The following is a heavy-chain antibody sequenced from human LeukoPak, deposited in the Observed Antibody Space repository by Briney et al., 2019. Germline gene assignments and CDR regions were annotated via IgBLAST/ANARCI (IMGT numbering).Heavy chain of an antibody. D-gene: IGHD3-10*01. Sequence: PGGSPRLSCAASGFTFSNYAMHWVRQAPGKGLEWVAFISDDGSRQHYADSVKGRFTISRDNSKNTLNLQMNSLRAEDTAVYYCVKDRTGTYTLDYWGQGTLVTVSS. CDR3: VKDRTGTYTLDY. V-gene: IGHV3-30-3*01. CDR1: GFTFSNYA. J-gene: IGHJ4*02. CDR2: ISDDGSRQ.